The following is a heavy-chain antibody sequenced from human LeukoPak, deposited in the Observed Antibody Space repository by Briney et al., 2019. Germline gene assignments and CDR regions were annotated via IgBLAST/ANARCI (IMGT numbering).Heavy chain of an antibody. CDR2: IYSGGST. CDR1: GFTVSSNY. CDR3: ARDRASSSWYAIYDAFDI. D-gene: IGHD6-13*01. Sequence: GGSLRLSCAASGFTVSSNYMSWVRQAPGKGLEWVSVIYSGGSTYYADSVKGRFTISRDNSKNTLYLRMNSLRAEDTAVYYCARDRASSSWYAIYDAFDIWGQGTMVTVSS. J-gene: IGHJ3*02. V-gene: IGHV3-53*01.